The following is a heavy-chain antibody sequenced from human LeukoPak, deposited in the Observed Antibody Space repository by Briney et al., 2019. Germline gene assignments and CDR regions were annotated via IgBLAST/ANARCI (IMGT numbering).Heavy chain of an antibody. J-gene: IGHJ6*02. D-gene: IGHD6-13*01. CDR1: GGSFSGYY. CDR3: ARDDRIAAAGNYYYGMDV. Sequence: SETLSLTCAVYGGSFSGYYWSWIRQPPGKGLEWIGEINHSGSTNYNPSLKSRVTISVDTSKNQFSLKLSSVTAADTAVYYCARDDRIAAAGNYYYGMDVWGQGTTVTVSS. V-gene: IGHV4-34*01. CDR2: INHSGST.